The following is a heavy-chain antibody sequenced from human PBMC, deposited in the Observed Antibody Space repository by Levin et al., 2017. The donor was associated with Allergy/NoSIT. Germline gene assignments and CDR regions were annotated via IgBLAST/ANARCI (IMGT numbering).Heavy chain of an antibody. Sequence: PGGSLRLSCAASGFTFSSYWMSWVRQAPGKGLEWVANIKQDGSEKYYVDSVKGRFTISRDNAKNSLYLQMNSLRAEDTAVYYCARDSRRYYYDSSGYPTEDYYFDYWGQGTLVTVSS. CDR3: ARDSRRYYYDSSGYPTEDYYFDY. D-gene: IGHD3-22*01. J-gene: IGHJ4*02. V-gene: IGHV3-7*01. CDR2: IKQDGSEK. CDR1: GFTFSSYW.